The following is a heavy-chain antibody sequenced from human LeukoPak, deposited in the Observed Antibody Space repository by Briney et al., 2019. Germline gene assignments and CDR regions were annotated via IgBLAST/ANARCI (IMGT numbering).Heavy chain of an antibody. CDR1: GDSITNYY. Sequence: SETPSLTCTVSGDSITNYYWAWIRQSAGKGLEWIGRMYTTGSTKYSPSFESRVTMPRDASKNQFSLRLNSVTAADTAIYYCARIYSRGWSLDSWGPGTLVTVSS. CDR3: ARIYSRGWSLDS. J-gene: IGHJ4*02. V-gene: IGHV4-4*07. CDR2: MYTTGST. D-gene: IGHD6-19*01.